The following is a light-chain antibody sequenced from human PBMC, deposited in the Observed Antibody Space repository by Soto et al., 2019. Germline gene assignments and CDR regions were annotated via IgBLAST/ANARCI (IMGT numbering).Light chain of an antibody. CDR3: QSYDSSLSGVI. V-gene: IGLV2-14*01. CDR2: AVT. J-gene: IGLJ2*01. Sequence: QSVLTQPASVSGSPGQSITISCTGTTSDIGGYNYVSWYQQHPGKAPKLLIYAVTDRPSGVPDRISGSKSGTSASLAITGLQAEDEADYYCQSYDSSLSGVIFGGGTKLTVL. CDR1: TSDIGGYNY.